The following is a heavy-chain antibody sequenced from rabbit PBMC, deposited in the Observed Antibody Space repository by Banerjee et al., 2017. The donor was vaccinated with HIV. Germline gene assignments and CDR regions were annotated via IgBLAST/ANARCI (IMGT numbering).Heavy chain of an antibody. Sequence: QEQLEESGGDLVKPEGSLTLTCTASGFSFSNKYVMCWVRQAPGKGLEWIACINTSSGNAVYANWAKGRFTISKTSSTTVTLQMTSLTAADTATYFCARGYNYDDSGNWDGFDPWGPGTLVTVS. J-gene: IGHJ2*01. V-gene: IGHV1S45*01. D-gene: IGHD2-1*01. CDR1: GFSFSNKYV. CDR2: INTSSGNA. CDR3: ARGYNYDDSGNWDGFDP.